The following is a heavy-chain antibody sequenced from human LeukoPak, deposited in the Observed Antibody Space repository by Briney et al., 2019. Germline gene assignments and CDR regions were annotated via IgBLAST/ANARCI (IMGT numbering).Heavy chain of an antibody. V-gene: IGHV4-30-2*01. CDR1: GGSISSGGYS. Sequence: SETLSLTCAVSGGSISSGGYSWSWIRQPPGKVLAWIGYIYHSRSTYYNPSLKSRVTISVDRSKNQFSLKLSSVTAADTAVYYCAREKLQYYYDSSGPSDAGFDPWGQGTLVTVSS. J-gene: IGHJ5*02. D-gene: IGHD3-22*01. CDR3: AREKLQYYYDSSGPSDAGFDP. CDR2: IYHSRST.